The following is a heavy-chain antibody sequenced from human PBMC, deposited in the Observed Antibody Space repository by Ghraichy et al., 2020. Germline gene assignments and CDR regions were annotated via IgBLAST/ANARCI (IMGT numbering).Heavy chain of an antibody. CDR3: ARFSQLLPYYYYYMDV. Sequence: ASVKVSCKASGFPFTNYAITWVRQAPGQGLEWIGCISAYNGDTIYAQKFQGRVTMTADTPTSTAYMELRSLRSDDTAVYYCARFSQLLPYYYYYMDVWGKGTTVTVSS. CDR2: ISAYNGDT. D-gene: IGHD2-2*01. V-gene: IGHV1-18*01. CDR1: GFPFTNYA. J-gene: IGHJ6*03.